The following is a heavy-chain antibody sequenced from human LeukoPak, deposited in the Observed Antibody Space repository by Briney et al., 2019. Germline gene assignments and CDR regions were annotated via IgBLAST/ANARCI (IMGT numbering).Heavy chain of an antibody. D-gene: IGHD1-26*01. Sequence: PGGSLRPSCAASGFTFSGSAMYWVRQASGKGLEWVGHIRSKTNSYATIYAASVKGRFTISRDDSKNTAYLQMNSLKTEDTAVYYCTRLHLGWGQGTLVTVSS. CDR1: GFTFSGSA. CDR3: TRLHLG. J-gene: IGHJ4*02. CDR2: IRSKTNSYAT. V-gene: IGHV3-73*01.